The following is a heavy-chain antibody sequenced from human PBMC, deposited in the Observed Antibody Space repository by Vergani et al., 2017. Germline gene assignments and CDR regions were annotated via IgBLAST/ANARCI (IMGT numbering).Heavy chain of an antibody. J-gene: IGHJ6*02. CDR1: GITFSSYA. CDR2: ISYDGSNK. D-gene: IGHD4-11*01. Sequence: QVQLVESGGGVVQPGRSLRLSCAASGITFSSYAMHWVRQAPGKGLEWVAVISYDGSNKYYADSVKGRFTISRDNSKNTLYLQMNSLRAEDTAVYYCARGGDVTRDYYYGMDVWGQGTTVTVSS. V-gene: IGHV3-30*04. CDR3: ARGGDVTRDYYYGMDV.